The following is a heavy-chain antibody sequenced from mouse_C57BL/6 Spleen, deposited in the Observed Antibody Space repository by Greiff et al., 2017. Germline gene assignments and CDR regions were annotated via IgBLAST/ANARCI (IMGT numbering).Heavy chain of an antibody. V-gene: IGHV5-9*04. CDR1: GFTFSSYT. J-gene: IGHJ3*01. Sequence: EVQLVESGGGLVKPGGSLKLSCAASGFTFSSYTMSWVRQTPEKRLVWVATISGGGGNTYYPDSVKGRFTIARDNAKNTLYLQMSSLRSEDTAVYYCARHGDSWFAYWGQGTLVTVSA. CDR2: ISGGGGNT. CDR3: ARHGDSWFAY.